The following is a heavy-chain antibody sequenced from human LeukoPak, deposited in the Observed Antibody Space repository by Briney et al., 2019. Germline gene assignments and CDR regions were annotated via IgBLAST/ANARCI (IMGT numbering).Heavy chain of an antibody. J-gene: IGHJ4*02. CDR3: AKDHRRFLEWLLYSFFDY. CDR2: ISGSGGST. CDR1: GFTFSGYA. D-gene: IGHD3-3*01. V-gene: IGHV3-23*01. Sequence: TGGSLRLSCAASGFTFSGYAMSWVRQAPGKGLEWVSAISGSGGSTYYADSVKGRFTISRDNSKNTLYLQMNSLRAEDTAVYYCAKDHRRFLEWLLYSFFDYWGQGTLVTVSS.